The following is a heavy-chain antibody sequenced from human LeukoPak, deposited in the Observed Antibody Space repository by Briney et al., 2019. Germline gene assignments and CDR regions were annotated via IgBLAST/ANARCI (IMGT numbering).Heavy chain of an antibody. D-gene: IGHD3-22*01. CDR3: ARGGAQWLAYYGSSGYTGGGMDV. Sequence: GGSLRLSCAASGFTFSSYGMHWVRQAPGKGLEWVANVKQDGSEKYYVDSVKGRFTISRDNAKNSLYLQVNSLRAEDTAVYYCARGGAQWLAYYGSSGYTGGGMDVWGQGTTVTVSS. J-gene: IGHJ6*02. CDR1: GFTFSSYG. CDR2: VKQDGSEK. V-gene: IGHV3-7*01.